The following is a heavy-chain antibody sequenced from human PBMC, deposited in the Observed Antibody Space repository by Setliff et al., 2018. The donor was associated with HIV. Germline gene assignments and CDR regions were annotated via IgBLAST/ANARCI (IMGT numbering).Heavy chain of an antibody. CDR1: GGSISSNY. D-gene: IGHD3-10*01. Sequence: TSETLSLTCTVSGGSISSNYWSWIRQPPGQGLEWIGYIYSSGSTNYNPSLKSRVTISVDTSKNLFALNLTSVTAADTAVYFCARTLEAATMVSLYYHYYYYMDVGGKGTTVTVSS. J-gene: IGHJ6*03. CDR2: IYSSGST. V-gene: IGHV4-59*01. CDR3: ARTLEAATMVSLYYHYYYYMDV.